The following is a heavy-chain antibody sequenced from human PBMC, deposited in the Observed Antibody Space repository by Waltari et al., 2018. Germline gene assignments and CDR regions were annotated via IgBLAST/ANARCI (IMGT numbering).Heavy chain of an antibody. CDR3: ARQATDTYYYYYMDV. V-gene: IGHV4-39*01. CDR1: GGSISPTTYY. Sequence: QLQLQESGPGLVKPSETLSLTCPVSGGSISPTTYYWGCLRQPPGKGLEWIGRISYSGRTSNNTSLNSRVTMSVDTSKNQFSLKLNSVTAADTAVYYCARQATDTYYYYYMDVWGKGTTVTVSS. D-gene: IGHD2-21*02. CDR2: ISYSGRT. J-gene: IGHJ6*03.